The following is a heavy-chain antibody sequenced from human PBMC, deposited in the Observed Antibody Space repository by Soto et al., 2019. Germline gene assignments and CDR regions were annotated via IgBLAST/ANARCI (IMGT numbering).Heavy chain of an antibody. CDR2: IIPIFGTA. J-gene: IGHJ6*02. CDR3: AREAYSSSSGLYYYYYGMDV. Sequence: ASVKVSCKASGGTFSSYAISWVRQAPGQGLEWMGGIIPIFGTANYAQKFQGRVTITADESTSTAYMELSSLRSEDTAVYYCAREAYSSSSGLYYYYYGMDVWGQGTTVTVSS. V-gene: IGHV1-69*13. D-gene: IGHD6-6*01. CDR1: GGTFSSYA.